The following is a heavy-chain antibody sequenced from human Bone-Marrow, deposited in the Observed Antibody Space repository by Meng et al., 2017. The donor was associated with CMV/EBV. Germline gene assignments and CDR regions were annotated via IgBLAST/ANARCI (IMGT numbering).Heavy chain of an antibody. V-gene: IGHV1-46*01. CDR2: INPSGGST. Sequence: AAVNVFCKASGYTFTSYYMHWVRQAPGQGLEWMGIINPSGGSTSYAQKFQGRVTMTRDTSTSTVYMELSSLRSEDTAVYYCARDDIPRRFQHWGQGTLVTVSS. D-gene: IGHD2-2*02. CDR1: GYTFTSYY. CDR3: ARDDIPRRFQH. J-gene: IGHJ1*01.